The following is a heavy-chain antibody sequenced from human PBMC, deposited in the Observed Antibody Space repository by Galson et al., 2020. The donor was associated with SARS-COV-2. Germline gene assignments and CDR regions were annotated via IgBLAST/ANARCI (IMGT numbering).Heavy chain of an antibody. CDR3: ARGLGSSGWYGGNWFDP. CDR2: ISAYNGNT. V-gene: IGHV1-18*01. J-gene: IGHJ5*02. Sequence: ASVQVSCKASGYTFTSYGISWVRQAPGQGLEWMGWISAYNGNTNYAQKLQGRVTMTTDTSTSTAYMELRSLRSDDTAVYYCARGLGSSGWYGGNWFDPWGQGTLVTVSS. CDR1: GYTFTSYG. D-gene: IGHD6-19*01.